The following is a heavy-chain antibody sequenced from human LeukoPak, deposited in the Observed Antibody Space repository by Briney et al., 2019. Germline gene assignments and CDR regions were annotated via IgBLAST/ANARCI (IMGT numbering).Heavy chain of an antibody. CDR1: GYTFTSHG. Sequence: ASVKVSCKASGYTFTSHGIIWVRQVPGQGLEWMGWISAYNGNTNYAQKLQGRVTMTTDTSTNTAYIELRSLRFDDTAVYYCARDNLVSGTYVYWGQGTLVTVSS. J-gene: IGHJ4*02. CDR2: ISAYNGNT. V-gene: IGHV1-18*01. D-gene: IGHD1-26*01. CDR3: ARDNLVSGTYVY.